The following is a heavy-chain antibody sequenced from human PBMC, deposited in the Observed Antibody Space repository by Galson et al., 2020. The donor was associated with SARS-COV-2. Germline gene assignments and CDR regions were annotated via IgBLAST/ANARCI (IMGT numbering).Heavy chain of an antibody. CDR1: GSTFSTSA. D-gene: IGHD2-8*01. CDR3: ARKRCTNGVCYYASAEYFQH. V-gene: IGHV3-30*04. Sequence: EGSLKLACAASGSTFSTSAMHRDSQTTGKRQESVEVISYDGSNKYYADSVKRRFTISRDNSKNTLYLQRNSLRAADTAVYYCARKRCTNGVCYYASAEYFQHWGQGTLVTVAS. J-gene: IGHJ1*01. CDR2: ISYDGSNK.